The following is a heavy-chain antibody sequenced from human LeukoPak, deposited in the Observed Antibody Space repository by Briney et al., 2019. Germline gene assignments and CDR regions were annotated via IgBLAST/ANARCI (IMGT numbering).Heavy chain of an antibody. D-gene: IGHD2-15*01. CDR1: GFTFSSYA. Sequence: GGSLGLSCAASGFTFSSYAMHWVRQAPGKGLEYVSAISTTGGRTYYVNSVRGRFTISRDNSKNTLYLQMGSLRAEDTAVYYCARDVGPYWGQGTLVTVSS. V-gene: IGHV3-64*01. CDR2: ISTTGGRT. CDR3: ARDVGPY. J-gene: IGHJ4*02.